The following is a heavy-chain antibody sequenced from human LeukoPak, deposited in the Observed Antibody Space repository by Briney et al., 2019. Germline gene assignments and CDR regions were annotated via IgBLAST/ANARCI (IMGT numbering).Heavy chain of an antibody. D-gene: IGHD3-22*01. CDR1: GGSISSYY. CDR2: IYYSGST. V-gene: IGHV4-59*01. J-gene: IGHJ4*02. Sequence: SETLSLTCTVSGGSISSYYWSWIRQPPGKGLEWTGYIYYSGSTNYNPSLKSRVTISVDTSKNQFSLKLSSVTAADTAVYYCARCDSSGYREFDYWGQGTLVTVSS. CDR3: ARCDSSGYREFDY.